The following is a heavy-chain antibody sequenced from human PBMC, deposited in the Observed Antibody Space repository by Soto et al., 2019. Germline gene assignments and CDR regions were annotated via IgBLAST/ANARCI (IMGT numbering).Heavy chain of an antibody. CDR3: ARGGYSYGQQNYYFDY. CDR2: INHSGST. J-gene: IGHJ4*02. Sequence: SETLSLTCTVSGGSFSGYYWSWIRQPPGKGLEWIGEINHSGSTNYNPSLKSRVTISVDTSKNQFSLKLSSVTAADTAVYYCARGGYSYGQQNYYFDYWGQGTLVTVSS. D-gene: IGHD5-18*01. V-gene: IGHV4-34*01. CDR1: GGSFSGYY.